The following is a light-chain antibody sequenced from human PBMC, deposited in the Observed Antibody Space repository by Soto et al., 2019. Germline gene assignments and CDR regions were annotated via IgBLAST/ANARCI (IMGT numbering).Light chain of an antibody. Sequence: DIQMTQSPSSLSASVGDRVTITCRASQGISNYLAWYQQKPGRVPKFLIYNESTLQSGVPSRLSGSGSGTDFTLTISSLQPEDVATYYCQKYNTAPWTFGQGTKVEIK. CDR1: QGISNY. CDR3: QKYNTAPWT. CDR2: NES. V-gene: IGKV1-27*01. J-gene: IGKJ1*01.